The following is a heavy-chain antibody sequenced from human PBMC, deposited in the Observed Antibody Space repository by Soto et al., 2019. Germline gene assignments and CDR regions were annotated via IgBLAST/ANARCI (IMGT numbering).Heavy chain of an antibody. CDR2: SSAYNGNT. D-gene: IGHD3-10*01. Sequence: QVQLVQSGAEVKKPGASVKVSCKASGYTFTSYGISWVRQAPGQGLEWMGWSSAYNGNTNYAQKLQGRVTMTTDTSTSTAYVELRSMRSDDTAVYYCAREGSEYGSGSDYGMDVWGQGTTVTVSS. CDR1: GYTFTSYG. V-gene: IGHV1-18*01. J-gene: IGHJ6*02. CDR3: AREGSEYGSGSDYGMDV.